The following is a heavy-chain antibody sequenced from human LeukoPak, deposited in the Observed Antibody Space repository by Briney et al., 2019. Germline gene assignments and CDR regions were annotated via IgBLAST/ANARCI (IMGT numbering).Heavy chain of an antibody. CDR1: GFDFSDYG. CDR2: IWHDGSKK. Sequence: GGSLRLSCAASGFDFSDYGIHWVRQAPGKGLEWVATIWHDGSKKYYADSVKGRFTISRDNSKNTLNLQMNSLRAEDTAVYYCARLEALGYCTGGSCSGHDVFDIWGQGTMVTVSS. V-gene: IGHV3-33*01. D-gene: IGHD2-8*02. CDR3: ARLEALGYCTGGSCSGHDVFDI. J-gene: IGHJ3*02.